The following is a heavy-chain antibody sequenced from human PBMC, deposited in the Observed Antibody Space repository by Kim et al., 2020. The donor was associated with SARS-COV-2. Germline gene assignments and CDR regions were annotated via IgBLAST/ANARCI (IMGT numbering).Heavy chain of an antibody. CDR3: AGRTATGFSGWHEEDYYYGMDD. D-gene: IGHD6-19*01. CDR2: INAGNGNT. J-gene: IGHJ6*02. V-gene: IGHV1-3*01. CDR1: GYTFTSYA. Sequence: ASVKVSCKASGYTFTSYAMHWVRQAPGQRLEWMGWINAGNGNTKYSQKFQGRVTITRDTSASTAYMELSSLRSEDTAVYYCAGRTATGFSGWHEEDYYYGMDDWGQGTPVTVSS.